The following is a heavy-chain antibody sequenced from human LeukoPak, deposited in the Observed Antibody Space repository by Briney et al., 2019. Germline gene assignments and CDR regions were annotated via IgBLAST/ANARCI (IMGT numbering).Heavy chain of an antibody. CDR1: GHTLTELS. J-gene: IGHJ4*02. CDR2: FDPEDGET. V-gene: IGHV1-24*01. CDR3: ATNLLGLWFGDMSHPP. Sequence: ASVKVSCKVSGHTLTELSMHWVRQAPGKGLEWMGGFDPEDGETIYAQKFQGRVTMTEDTSTDTAYMELSSLRSEDTAVYYCATNLLGLWFGDMSHPPWGQGTLVTVSS. D-gene: IGHD3-10*01.